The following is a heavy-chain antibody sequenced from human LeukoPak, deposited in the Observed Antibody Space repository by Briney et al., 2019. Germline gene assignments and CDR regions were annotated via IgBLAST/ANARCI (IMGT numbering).Heavy chain of an antibody. CDR2: IYYSGST. D-gene: IGHD7-27*01. CDR3: ARQLGFRRFDDY. V-gene: IGHV4-59*04. Sequence: KPSETLSLTCTVSGGSISSYYWSWIRQPPGKGLEWIGYIYYSGSTYYDPSLKSRVTISVDTSKNQFSLKLSSVTAADTAVYYCARQLGFRRFDDYWGQGTLVTVSS. CDR1: GGSISSYY. J-gene: IGHJ4*02.